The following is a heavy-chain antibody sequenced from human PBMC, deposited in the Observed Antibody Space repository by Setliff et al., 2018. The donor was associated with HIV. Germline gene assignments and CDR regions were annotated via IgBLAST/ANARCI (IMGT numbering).Heavy chain of an antibody. V-gene: IGHV4-39*01. CDR1: DVSIGATSYY. CDR2: VYYNGDT. D-gene: IGHD3-10*01. Sequence: PSETLSLTCNVLDVSIGATSYYWGWIRQPPGKGLELIGSVYYNGDTKYNPSLKSRLVISVDKTKNQFSLMLNSLTVADTAVYYCARRGYYNLCSGYWMDTWRQGKLVTVSS. CDR3: ARRGYYNLCSGYWMDT. J-gene: IGHJ4*02.